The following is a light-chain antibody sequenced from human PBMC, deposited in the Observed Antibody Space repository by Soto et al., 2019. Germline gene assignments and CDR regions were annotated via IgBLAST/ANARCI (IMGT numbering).Light chain of an antibody. CDR3: QQTYSTPRLT. CDR1: QSISSY. CDR2: AAS. V-gene: IGKV1-39*01. Sequence: DIQMTQSPSSLSASVGDRVTITCRASQSISSYLNWYQQKPGKAPKLLIYAASSLQSGVPSRFSGSASGTDFTLTISSLQPEDFATYYCQQTYSTPRLTFGGATKV. J-gene: IGKJ4*01.